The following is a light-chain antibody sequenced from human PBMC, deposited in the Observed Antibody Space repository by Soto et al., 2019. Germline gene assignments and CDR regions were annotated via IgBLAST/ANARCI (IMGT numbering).Light chain of an antibody. CDR1: SSDIGTYNY. CDR2: EVY. J-gene: IGLJ3*02. Sequence: QSVLTQPASVSASPGQSITISCAVTSSDIGTYNYVSWYQHLPGKAPKPMIYEVYKRASGVSDRFSGSKSATTASLTISGLQAEDEADYYCTSYSRSTALLFGGGTKVTVL. V-gene: IGLV2-14*01. CDR3: TSYSRSTALL.